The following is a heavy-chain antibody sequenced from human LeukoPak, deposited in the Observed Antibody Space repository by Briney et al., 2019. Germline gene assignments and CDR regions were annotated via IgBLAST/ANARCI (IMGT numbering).Heavy chain of an antibody. CDR2: FDPEDGET. V-gene: IGHV1-24*01. D-gene: IGHD3-22*01. CDR3: ATGPPWYYYDSSGYKDY. J-gene: IGHJ4*02. CDR1: GYTLTELS. Sequence: ASVKVSCKVSGYTLTELSMHWVRQAPGKGLEWMGGFDPEDGETIYAQKFQGRVTMTEDTSTDTAYMELSSLRSEDTAVYYCATGPPWYYYDSSGYKDYWGQGTLVTVSS.